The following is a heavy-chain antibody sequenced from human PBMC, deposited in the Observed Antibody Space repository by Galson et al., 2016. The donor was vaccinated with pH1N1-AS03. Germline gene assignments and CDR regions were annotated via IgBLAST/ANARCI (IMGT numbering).Heavy chain of an antibody. Sequence: SLRLSCAACGFPFNGYSMNWVRQAPGKGLEWVSFISTTSSSIYYADSVQGRFTISRDNAKNSLFLQMNSLRDEDTAVYYCARDGPPQGTSVAGSFNFWGQGTLVTVSS. V-gene: IGHV3-21*01. CDR1: GFPFNGYS. J-gene: IGHJ4*02. CDR2: ISTTSSSI. CDR3: ARDGPPQGTSVAGSFNF. D-gene: IGHD6-19*01.